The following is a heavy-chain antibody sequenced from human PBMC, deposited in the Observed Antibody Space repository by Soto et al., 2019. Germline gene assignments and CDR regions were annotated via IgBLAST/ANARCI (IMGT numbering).Heavy chain of an antibody. Sequence: QVQLVESGGGLVKPGGSLRLSCTASGFTFNDYYMNWFRQAPGKGLEWISYISNTGTTIYYAASVQGRFTISRDTSKNSLFLQMNSLRGEDTALYYCARDHCSRSNCDPRWYFDLLGRGTLVTVSS. V-gene: IGHV3-11*01. CDR2: ISNTGTTI. CDR1: GFTFNDYY. D-gene: IGHD2-2*01. CDR3: ARDHCSRSNCDPRWYFDL. J-gene: IGHJ2*01.